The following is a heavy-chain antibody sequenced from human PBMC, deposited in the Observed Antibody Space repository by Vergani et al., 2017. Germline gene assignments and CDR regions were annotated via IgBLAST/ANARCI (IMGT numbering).Heavy chain of an antibody. V-gene: IGHV1-46*01. CDR2: IDPSGVST. CDR1: GFTFANYW. D-gene: IGHD3-16*01. CDR3: ARNNSLEDARWWFDP. Sequence: QVQLVQSGAEVKKPGASVKVSCKASGFTFANYWMHWVRQAPGQGLEWMGVIDPSGVSTLYSQSFQGRVTMTRDTLTSTVYMELRSLRSDDTAIYYCARNNSLEDARWWFDPWGQGTLVTVSS. J-gene: IGHJ5*02.